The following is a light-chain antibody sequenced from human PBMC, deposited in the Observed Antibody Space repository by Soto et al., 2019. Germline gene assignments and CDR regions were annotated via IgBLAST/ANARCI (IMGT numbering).Light chain of an antibody. CDR1: QSVSSY. CDR3: QQRSNWPPILT. CDR2: DAS. V-gene: IGKV3-11*01. Sequence: EVLLTQSPATLSMFPGERATLSCRASQSVSSYLAWYQQKPGQAPRLLIYDASNRATGIPARFSGSGSGTDFTLTISSLEPEDFAVYYCQQRSNWPPILTFGGGTKVDIK. J-gene: IGKJ4*01.